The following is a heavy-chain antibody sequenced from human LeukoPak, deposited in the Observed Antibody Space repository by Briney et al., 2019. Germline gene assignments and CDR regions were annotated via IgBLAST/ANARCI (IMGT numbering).Heavy chain of an antibody. J-gene: IGHJ4*02. CDR2: IIPIFGTA. V-gene: IGHV1-69*05. D-gene: IGHD6-13*01. CDR1: GGTFSSYA. CDR3: ARDSSSWYSFFDY. Sequence: ASVKVSCKASGGTFSSYAISWVRQAPGQGLEWMGGIIPIFGTANYAQKFQGGVTITTDESTSTAYMELSSLRSEDTAVYYCARDSSSWYSFFDYWGQGTLVTVSS.